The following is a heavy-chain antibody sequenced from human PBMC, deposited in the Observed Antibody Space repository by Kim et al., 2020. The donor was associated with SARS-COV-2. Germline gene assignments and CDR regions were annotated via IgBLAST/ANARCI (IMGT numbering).Heavy chain of an antibody. Sequence: YFNPSLKSRVTISVDTSKKQFSRKLTSGTAADTAVYYCARRSRGDGSPGYWGQGTLVTVSS. D-gene: IGHD3-16*01. CDR3: ARRSRGDGSPGY. J-gene: IGHJ4*02. V-gene: IGHV4-39*01.